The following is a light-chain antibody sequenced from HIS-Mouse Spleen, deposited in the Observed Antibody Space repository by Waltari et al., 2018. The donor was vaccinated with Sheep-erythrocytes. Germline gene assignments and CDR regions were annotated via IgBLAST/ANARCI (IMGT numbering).Light chain of an antibody. CDR3: CSYAGSYNHV. J-gene: IGLJ1*01. V-gene: IGLV2-11*01. CDR2: DVS. Sequence: QSALTQPRSVSGSPGQSVTISCTGTSSDVGGYNYVSWYQQHPGKAPKLMIYDVSKRPSGVPDRFAGSKPGNTASLTISGLQAEDEADYYCCSYAGSYNHVFGTGTKVTVL. CDR1: SSDVGGYNY.